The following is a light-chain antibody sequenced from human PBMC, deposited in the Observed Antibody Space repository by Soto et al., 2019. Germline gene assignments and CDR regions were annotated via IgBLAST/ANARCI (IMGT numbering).Light chain of an antibody. CDR1: SSDVGGYNY. CDR3: SSYTSNNTPFV. V-gene: IGLV2-14*01. J-gene: IGLJ1*01. Sequence: QSALTQPASVSVSPGQSITISCTGTSSDVGGYNYVSWYQQHPGKAPKLMIYDVTNRPSGVSNRFSGSKSGNTASLTISGLQAEDEADYHCSSYTSNNTPFVFGTGTKLTVL. CDR2: DVT.